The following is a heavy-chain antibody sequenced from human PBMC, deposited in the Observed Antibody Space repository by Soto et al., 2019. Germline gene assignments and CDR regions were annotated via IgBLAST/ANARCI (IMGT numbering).Heavy chain of an antibody. J-gene: IGHJ4*02. CDR2: IWYDGSNK. CDR1: GFPFSSYG. Sequence: GGSLRLSCAASGFPFSSYGMHWVRQAPGKGLEWVAVIWYDGSNKYYADSVKGRFTISRDNSKNTLYLQMNSLRAEDTAVYYCARNRGYSLRTPFDYWGQGTLVTVSS. D-gene: IGHD5-18*01. CDR3: ARNRGYSLRTPFDY. V-gene: IGHV3-33*01.